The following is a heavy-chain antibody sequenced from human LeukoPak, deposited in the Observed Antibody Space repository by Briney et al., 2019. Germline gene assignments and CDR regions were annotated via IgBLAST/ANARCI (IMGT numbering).Heavy chain of an antibody. V-gene: IGHV1-8*02. J-gene: IGHJ4*02. Sequence: ASVKVSCKASGYTFTNYDINWVRQATGQGLEWMGWMNTNSGNTGYAQKFLGRVTINRNTSISTAYMELSSLRSEDTAVYYCARCATPRIACYDFWGQGTLVTVSS. D-gene: IGHD2-2*01. CDR2: MNTNSGNT. CDR1: GYTFTNYD. CDR3: ARCATPRIACYDF.